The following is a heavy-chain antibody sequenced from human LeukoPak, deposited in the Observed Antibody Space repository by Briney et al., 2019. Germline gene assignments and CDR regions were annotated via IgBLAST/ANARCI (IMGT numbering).Heavy chain of an antibody. J-gene: IGHJ4*02. V-gene: IGHV1-2*06. CDR3: ARGSSSSWDFDY. D-gene: IGHD6-13*01. CDR2: INPNSGGT. CDR1: GYTFTGYY. Sequence: ASVKVSCKASGYTFTGYYMHWVRQAPGQGVEWMGRINPNSGGTNYAQKFQGRVTMTRDTSISTAYMELSRLRSDDTAVYYCARGSSSSWDFDYWGQGTLVTVSS.